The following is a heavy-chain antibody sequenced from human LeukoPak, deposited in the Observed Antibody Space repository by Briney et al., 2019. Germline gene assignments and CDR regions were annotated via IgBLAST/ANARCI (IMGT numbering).Heavy chain of an antibody. CDR1: GGSFSGYY. CDR3: ARGVVDTRVFNF. J-gene: IGHJ4*02. CDR2: INHSGST. V-gene: IGHV4-34*01. Sequence: SETLSLTCAVYGGSFSGYYWSWIRQPPGKGLEWIGEINHSGSTAYNPSLKSRVTLSVDTSKNQFSLKVTSVTAADTAVYFCARGVVDTRVFNFWGQGTPVTVSS. D-gene: IGHD3-9*01.